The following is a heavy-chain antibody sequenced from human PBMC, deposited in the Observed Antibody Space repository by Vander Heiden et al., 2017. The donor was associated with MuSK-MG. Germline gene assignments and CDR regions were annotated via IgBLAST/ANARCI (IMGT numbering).Heavy chain of an antibody. CDR1: GFTFSSYA. CDR3: AKVHPDGWYNDYFDY. J-gene: IGHJ4*02. D-gene: IGHD6-19*01. V-gene: IGHV3-23*01. Sequence: EVQLLESGGGLVQPGGSLRLSCAASGFTFSSYAMSWVRQAPGKGLEGVSGIRGSGGSTYYADSVKGRFTISRDNSKNTLYLQMNSLRAEDTAVYYCAKVHPDGWYNDYFDYWGQGTLVTVSS. CDR2: IRGSGGST.